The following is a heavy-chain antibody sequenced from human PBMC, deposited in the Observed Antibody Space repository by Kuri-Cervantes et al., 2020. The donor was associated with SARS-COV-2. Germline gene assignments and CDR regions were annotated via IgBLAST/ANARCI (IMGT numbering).Heavy chain of an antibody. D-gene: IGHD3-3*01. V-gene: IGHV3-48*01. J-gene: IGHJ4*02. CDR3: CLTSGRSGYYGCNY. CDR2: ISTSSSAI. Sequence: GESLKISCAASGFTFSSYSMNWVRQAPGKGLEWVSYISTSSSAISYADSVKSRFTISRDNAKNSLLLQMNSLRAGDTAVYYCCLTSGRSGYYGCNYWGQGTLVTVSS. CDR1: GFTFSSYS.